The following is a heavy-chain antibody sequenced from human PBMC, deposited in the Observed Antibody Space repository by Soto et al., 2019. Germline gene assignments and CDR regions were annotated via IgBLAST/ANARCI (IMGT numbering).Heavy chain of an antibody. V-gene: IGHV3-23*01. Sequence: EVQLLESGGDLVQPGGSLRLSCAAAGFMFSSYGMSWVRQAPGKGLQWVATIHPSGGSTHYAESVRGRFTISRDNSRDMLYLQMNSLRAEGTAVYYGAKDPSTGPPDCWGQGALVTVSS. CDR2: IHPSGGST. J-gene: IGHJ4*02. CDR3: AKDPSTGPPDC. D-gene: IGHD3-9*01. CDR1: GFMFSSYG.